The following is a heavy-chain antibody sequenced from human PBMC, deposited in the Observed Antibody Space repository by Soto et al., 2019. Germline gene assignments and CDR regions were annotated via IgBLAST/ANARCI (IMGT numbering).Heavy chain of an antibody. J-gene: IGHJ4*02. V-gene: IGHV1-2*02. CDR2: INPNSGGT. CDR3: ARDNRSGEDGDY. D-gene: IGHD4-17*01. Sequence: ASVKVSCKASGYTFTSYDINWVRQAPGQGLEWMGWINPNSGGTNYAQKFQGRVTMTRDTSISTAYMELSRLRSDDTAVYYCARDNRSGEDGDYWGQGTLVTVSS. CDR1: GYTFTSYD.